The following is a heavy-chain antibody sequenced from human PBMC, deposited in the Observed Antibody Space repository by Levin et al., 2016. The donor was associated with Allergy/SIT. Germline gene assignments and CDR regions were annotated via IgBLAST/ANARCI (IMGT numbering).Heavy chain of an antibody. D-gene: IGHD1-26*01. CDR3: ARETTVGAANDY. CDR1: GIPFSRSG. V-gene: IGHV3-30*03. CDR2: ISNDGSSQ. Sequence: GESLKISCAASGIPFSRSGMHWVRQAPGKGLEWVAVISNDGSSQYYADSVQGRFTISRDNSKNTLYLQMNSLRVEDTAVYYCARETTVGAANDYWGQGTLVTVSS. J-gene: IGHJ4*02.